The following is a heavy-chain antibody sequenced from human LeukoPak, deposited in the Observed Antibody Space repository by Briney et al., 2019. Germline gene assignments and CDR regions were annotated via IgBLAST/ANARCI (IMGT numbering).Heavy chain of an antibody. V-gene: IGHV3-33*01. CDR2: IWYDGSNK. CDR3: ARSYYYDSSGYYPFDY. CDR1: GFTFSSYG. J-gene: IGHJ4*02. Sequence: GGSLRLSCAASGFTFSSYGMHWVRQAPGKGLEWVAVIWYDGSNKYYADSVKGRFTISRDNSKNTLYLQMNSLRAEDTAVYYCARSYYYDSSGYYPFDYWGQGTLVTVSS. D-gene: IGHD3-22*01.